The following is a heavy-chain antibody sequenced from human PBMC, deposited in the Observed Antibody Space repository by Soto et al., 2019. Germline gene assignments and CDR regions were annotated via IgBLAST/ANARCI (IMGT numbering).Heavy chain of an antibody. V-gene: IGHV1-3*04. J-gene: IGHJ5*02. CDR3: ARGKNDYCLNWFDP. CDR1: GYTFSNYA. CDR2: INIGNANT. Sequence: ASVKVSCKASGYTFSNYAMHWVRQAPGQRLEWMGWINIGNANTKYSQKFQGRVTITRNTSASTAYMQLSSLRSEDTAVYYCARGKNDYCLNWFDPWGQGTLVTVSS. D-gene: IGHD4-17*01.